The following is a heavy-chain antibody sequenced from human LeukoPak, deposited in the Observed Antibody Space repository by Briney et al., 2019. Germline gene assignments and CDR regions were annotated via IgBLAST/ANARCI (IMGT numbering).Heavy chain of an antibody. CDR2: INSGGTI. Sequence: PGGSLRLSCAASGFTLSSYEMNWVRQAPGKGLEWISYINSGGTIYYADSVKGRFTISRDNAKNSLYLQMNSLRAEDTSVYYCANVDTAMVRWGQGTLVTVSS. J-gene: IGHJ4*02. V-gene: IGHV3-48*03. CDR3: ANVDTAMVR. D-gene: IGHD5-18*01. CDR1: GFTLSSYE.